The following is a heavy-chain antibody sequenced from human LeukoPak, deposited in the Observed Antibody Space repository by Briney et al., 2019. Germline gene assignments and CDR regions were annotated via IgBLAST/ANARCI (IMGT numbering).Heavy chain of an antibody. Sequence: TSQTLSLTCTVSGGSISSYYWSWIRQPPGKGLEWIGYIYYSGSTNYNPSLKSRVTISVDTSKNQFSLKLSSVTAADTAVYYCASYSYYYDSSGYFDYWGQGTLVTVSS. V-gene: IGHV4-59*01. CDR2: IYYSGST. J-gene: IGHJ4*02. CDR1: GGSISSYY. D-gene: IGHD3-22*01. CDR3: ASYSYYYDSSGYFDY.